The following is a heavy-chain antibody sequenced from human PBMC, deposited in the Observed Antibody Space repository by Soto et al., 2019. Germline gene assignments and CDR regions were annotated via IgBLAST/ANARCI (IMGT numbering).Heavy chain of an antibody. Sequence: SETLSLTCCVSGYSITAGGYYRMWIRHHPGKGLEWIGSFYSSGSIIYNPSLRSRVSISGDTSSNQFSMSLTSVTAADTARYYCARMYSSGSGWFHPWGQGTLVTVSS. J-gene: IGHJ5*02. V-gene: IGHV4-31*03. CDR2: FYSSGSI. D-gene: IGHD6-19*01. CDR3: ARMYSSGSGWFHP. CDR1: GYSITAGGYY.